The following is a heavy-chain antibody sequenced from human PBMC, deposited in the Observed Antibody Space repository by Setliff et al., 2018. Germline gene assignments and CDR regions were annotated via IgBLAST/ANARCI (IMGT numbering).Heavy chain of an antibody. V-gene: IGHV4-38-2*02. D-gene: IGHD4-17*01. J-gene: IGHJ3*02. CDR3: ARDAGDGYGVGAYAGGAFDI. CDR2: MYHSRNT. Sequence: KTSETLSLTCVVSGDSINSGHYWGWIRQTPGKGLEWIGSMYHSRNTYYNPSLKSRVTILEDTSKNQFSLKLTSVTAADTAVYYCARDAGDGYGVGAYAGGAFDIWGQGTVVTVSS. CDR1: GDSINSGHY.